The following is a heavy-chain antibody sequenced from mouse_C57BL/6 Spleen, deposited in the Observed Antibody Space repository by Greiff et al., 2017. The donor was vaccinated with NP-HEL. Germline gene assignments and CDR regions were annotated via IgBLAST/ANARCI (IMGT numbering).Heavy chain of an antibody. CDR1: GFTFSDYG. D-gene: IGHD1-1*01. Sequence: DVHLVESGGGLVKPGGSLKLSCAASGFTFSDYGMHWVRQAPEKGLEWVAYISSGSSTIYYADTVKGRFTISRDNAKNTLFLQMTSLRSEDTALYYCARDQDGSSYHAWFAYWGQGTLVTVSA. CDR3: ARDQDGSSYHAWFAY. V-gene: IGHV5-17*01. J-gene: IGHJ3*01. CDR2: ISSGSSTI.